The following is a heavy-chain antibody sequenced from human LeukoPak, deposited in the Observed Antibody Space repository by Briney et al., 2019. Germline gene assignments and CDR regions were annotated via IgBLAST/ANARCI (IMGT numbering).Heavy chain of an antibody. J-gene: IGHJ4*02. Sequence: GGSLRLSCAASGFTFSRSGMHWVRQAPGKGLEWVAAISYDGSKKYYADSVKGRFTISRDNSKNTLYLQMNSLRAEDTAVYYCAKAHFSSSLYFDYWGQGTLVTVSS. CDR3: AKAHFSSSLYFDY. CDR1: GFTFSRSG. D-gene: IGHD6-6*01. V-gene: IGHV3-30*18. CDR2: ISYDGSKK.